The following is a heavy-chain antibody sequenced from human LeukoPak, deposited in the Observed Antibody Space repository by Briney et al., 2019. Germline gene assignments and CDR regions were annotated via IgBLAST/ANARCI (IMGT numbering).Heavy chain of an antibody. CDR3: ARGQDVLRFLEWLDNWFDP. Sequence: ASVKVSCKTSGYTFTTYDINWVRQATGQGLEWMGWVNPNSGNTGYAQKFQGRVTITRNTSMSTVYMELSSLRSEDTAVYYCARGQDVLRFLEWLDNWFDPWGQGTLVTVSS. CDR2: VNPNSGNT. CDR1: GYTFTTYD. V-gene: IGHV1-8*03. J-gene: IGHJ5*02. D-gene: IGHD3-3*01.